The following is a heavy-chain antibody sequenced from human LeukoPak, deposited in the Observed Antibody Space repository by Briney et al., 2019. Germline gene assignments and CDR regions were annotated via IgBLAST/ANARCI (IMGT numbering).Heavy chain of an antibody. CDR3: ARDGYSSSSPFDY. Sequence: GGSLRLSCAASGFTFSKYWMSWVRQAPGKGLEWVANIKQDGSEKYYVDSVKGRFTISRDNAKNSLYLQMNSLRAEDTAVYYCARDGYSSSSPFDYWGQGTLVTVSS. D-gene: IGHD6-6*01. CDR1: GFTFSKYW. J-gene: IGHJ4*02. V-gene: IGHV3-7*01. CDR2: IKQDGSEK.